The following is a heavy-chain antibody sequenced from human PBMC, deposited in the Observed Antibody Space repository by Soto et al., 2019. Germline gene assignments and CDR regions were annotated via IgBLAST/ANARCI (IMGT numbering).Heavy chain of an antibody. Sequence: QVQLQESGPGVVKPSQTLSLTCTVSGGSISSGDYYWSWIRQPPGKVLEWIGYIYYSGSTYYKPSLKSRVTILVDTSTNQFALKLSSVTAADTAVYYCASVYCSGGSCYWGGNWFDPWGQGTLVTVSS. CDR1: GGSISSGDYY. D-gene: IGHD2-15*01. V-gene: IGHV4-30-4*01. CDR3: ASVYCSGGSCYWGGNWFDP. J-gene: IGHJ5*02. CDR2: IYYSGST.